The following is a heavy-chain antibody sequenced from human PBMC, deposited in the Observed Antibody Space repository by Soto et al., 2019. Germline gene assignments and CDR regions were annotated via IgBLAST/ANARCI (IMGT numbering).Heavy chain of an antibody. CDR3: AKGDIVVVPAAKSYYYYYGMDV. Sequence: EVQLLESGGGLVQPGGSLRLSCAASGFTFSSYAMSWVRQAPGKGLEWVSAISGSGGSTYYADSVKGRFTISRDNSKNTLYLQMNSLRVEDTAVYYCAKGDIVVVPAAKSYYYYYGMDVWGQGTTVTVSS. CDR1: GFTFSSYA. CDR2: ISGSGGST. J-gene: IGHJ6*02. V-gene: IGHV3-23*01. D-gene: IGHD2-2*01.